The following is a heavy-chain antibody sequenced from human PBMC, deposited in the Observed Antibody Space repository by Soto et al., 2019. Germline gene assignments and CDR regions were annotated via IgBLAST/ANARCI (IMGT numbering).Heavy chain of an antibody. Sequence: GGSLRLSCAASGFTFSSYGMHWVRQAPGKGLEWVAVISYDGSNKYYADSVKGRFTISRDNSKNTLYLQMNSLRAEDTAVYYCAKDDSSTSCYTFDYWGQGTLVTVSS. CDR3: AKDDSSTSCYTFDY. CDR1: GFTFSSYG. CDR2: ISYDGSNK. D-gene: IGHD2-2*02. J-gene: IGHJ4*02. V-gene: IGHV3-30*18.